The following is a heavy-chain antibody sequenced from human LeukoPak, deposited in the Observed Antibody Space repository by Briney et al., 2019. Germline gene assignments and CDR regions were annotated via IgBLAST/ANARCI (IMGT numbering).Heavy chain of an antibody. Sequence: PGGSLRLSCAASGFTFSSYSMNWVRQAPGKGLEWVSSISSNRSYIYYADSVKGRFTISRDNAKNSLYLQMNSLRAEETAVYYSARDPRFDYWGQGTLVTVSS. CDR1: GFTFSSYS. CDR2: ISSNRSYI. CDR3: ARDPRFDY. V-gene: IGHV3-21*01. J-gene: IGHJ4*02.